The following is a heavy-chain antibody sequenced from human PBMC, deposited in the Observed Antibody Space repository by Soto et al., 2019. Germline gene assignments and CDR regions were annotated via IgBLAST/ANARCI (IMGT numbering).Heavy chain of an antibody. Sequence: GGSLRLSCAASGFTFRHYSMHWVRQAPGKGLEWVSAISGSGGSTYYADSVKGRFTISRDNSKNTLHLQMNSLRAEDTAVYYCAKDQFYSSSRAFDIWGQGTMVTVSS. D-gene: IGHD6-6*01. J-gene: IGHJ3*02. CDR3: AKDQFYSSSRAFDI. V-gene: IGHV3-23*01. CDR2: ISGSGGST. CDR1: GFTFRHYS.